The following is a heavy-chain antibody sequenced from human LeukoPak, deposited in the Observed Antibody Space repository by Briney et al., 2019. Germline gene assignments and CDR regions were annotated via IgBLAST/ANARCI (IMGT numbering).Heavy chain of an antibody. D-gene: IGHD3-22*01. CDR2: INPNSGGT. CDR3: AREGNYYDSSGYLFDY. Sequence: GASVKVSCKASGYTFTGYCMYWVRQAPGQGLEWMGWINPNSGGTNYAQKFQGRVTMTRDTSISTAYMELTRLRSDDAAVYYCAREGNYYDSSGYLFDYWGQGTLVTVSS. J-gene: IGHJ4*02. V-gene: IGHV1-2*02. CDR1: GYTFTGYC.